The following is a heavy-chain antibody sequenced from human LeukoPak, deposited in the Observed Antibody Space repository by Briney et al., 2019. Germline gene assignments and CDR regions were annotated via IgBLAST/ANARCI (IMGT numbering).Heavy chain of an antibody. J-gene: IGHJ4*02. CDR3: AREERGYSGYDLGLDY. Sequence: SETLSLTCAVYGGSFSGYYWSWIRQPPGKGLEWIGEINHSGSTNYNPSLKSRVTISVDTSKNQFSLKLSSVTAADTAVYYCAREERGYSGYDLGLDYWGQGTLVTVSS. CDR2: INHSGST. V-gene: IGHV4-34*01. CDR1: GGSFSGYY. D-gene: IGHD5-12*01.